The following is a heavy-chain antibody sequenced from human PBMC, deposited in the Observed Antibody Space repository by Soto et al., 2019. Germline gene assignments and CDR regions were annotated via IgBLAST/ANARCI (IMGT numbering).Heavy chain of an antibody. Sequence: QVQLVQSGAEVKKPGASVKVSCKASGYTFTSYSMHWVRQAPGQGLEWMGIINPSGGSTSYAQKFQGRVTMTRDTSTSTVYMELSSLRSEDTAVYWCAPSAVGSYYFDYWGQGTLVTVSS. CDR2: INPSGGST. D-gene: IGHD6-19*01. CDR3: APSAVGSYYFDY. V-gene: IGHV1-46*01. CDR1: GYTFTSYS. J-gene: IGHJ4*02.